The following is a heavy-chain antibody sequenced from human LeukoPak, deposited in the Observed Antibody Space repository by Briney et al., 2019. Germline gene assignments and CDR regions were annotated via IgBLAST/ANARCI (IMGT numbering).Heavy chain of an antibody. CDR1: GFTFSSYS. CDR3: ARDLGLWFGGEGY. D-gene: IGHD3-10*01. V-gene: IGHV3-21*01. J-gene: IGHJ4*02. Sequence: GGSLRLSCAASGFTFSSYSMNWVRQAPGKGLEWGSSISSSSYIYYADSVKGRFTISRDNAKNSLYLQMNSLRAEDTAVYYCARDLGLWFGGEGYWGQGTLVTVSS. CDR2: ISSSSYI.